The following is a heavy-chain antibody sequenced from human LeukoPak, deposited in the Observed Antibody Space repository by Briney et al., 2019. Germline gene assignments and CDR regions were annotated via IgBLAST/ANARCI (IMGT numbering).Heavy chain of an antibody. CDR2: MNPTGGKT. Sequence: ASVKVSCKASGYTFTSYTSYDINWVRQASGQGLEWMGWMNPTGGKTGYAQMFQGRVTMTWDTYLNTVYMELSGLTSEDTAVYYCARGFYDSSGYSHDAFDVWGQGSMVTVSS. V-gene: IGHV1-8*01. CDR3: ARGFYDSSGYSHDAFDV. D-gene: IGHD3-22*01. CDR1: GYTFTSYTSYD. J-gene: IGHJ3*01.